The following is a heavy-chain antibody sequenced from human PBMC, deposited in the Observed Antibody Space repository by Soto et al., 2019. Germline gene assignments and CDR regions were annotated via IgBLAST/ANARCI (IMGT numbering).Heavy chain of an antibody. Sequence: GGSLRLSCAASGFTFGTTDMSWVRQAPGEGLEWVSTIDGSGGITYYADSVKGRFTISRDDSRNTVYLQMNSLRGDDTALYYCVKNSGWFNTWGQGALVTVSS. D-gene: IGHD3-10*01. CDR3: VKNSGWFNT. J-gene: IGHJ5*02. V-gene: IGHV3-23*01. CDR1: GFTFGTTD. CDR2: IDGSGGIT.